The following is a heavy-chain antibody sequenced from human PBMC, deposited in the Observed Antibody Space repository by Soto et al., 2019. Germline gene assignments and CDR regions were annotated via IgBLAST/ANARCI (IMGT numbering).Heavy chain of an antibody. CDR3: ARDQRGGSFNWFDP. D-gene: IGHD6-25*01. Sequence: GGSLRLSCAASGFTFSNYAMHWVRQAPGEGLEWVAVISFDGTNKQYPDSVQGRFTISRDNSKNTLFLQMNSLRAEDTAVYYCARDQRGGSFNWFDPWGQGTPVTVSS. CDR1: GFTFSNYA. J-gene: IGHJ5*02. CDR2: ISFDGTNK. V-gene: IGHV3-30-3*01.